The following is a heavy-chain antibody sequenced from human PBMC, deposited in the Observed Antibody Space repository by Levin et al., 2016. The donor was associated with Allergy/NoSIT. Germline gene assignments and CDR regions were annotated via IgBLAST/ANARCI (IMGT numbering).Heavy chain of an antibody. CDR2: IYYSGST. J-gene: IGHJ5*02. CDR1: GYSISSGYY. CDR3: ARAAHYYDSSGLFNWFDP. Sequence: LRLSCAVSGYSISSGYYWSWIRQPPGKGLEWIGYIYYSGSTYYNPSLKSRVTISVDTSKNQFSLKLNSVTAADTAVYYCARAAHYYDSSGLFNWFDPWGQGTLVTVSS. V-gene: IGHV4-31*11. D-gene: IGHD3-22*01.